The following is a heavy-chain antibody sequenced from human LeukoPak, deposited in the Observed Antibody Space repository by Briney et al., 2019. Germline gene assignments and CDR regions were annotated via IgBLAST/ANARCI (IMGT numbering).Heavy chain of an antibody. CDR1: GGSISSYY. D-gene: IGHD2-2*01. Sequence: PSETLSLTCTVSGGSISSYYWSWIRQPPGKGLEWIGYIYYSGSTNYNPSLKSRVTISVDTSKNQFSLKLSSVTAADTAVYYCARGVVPAAIPLVSYYYMGVWGKGTTVTVSS. V-gene: IGHV4-59*01. CDR3: ARGVVPAAIPLVSYYYMGV. CDR2: IYYSGST. J-gene: IGHJ6*03.